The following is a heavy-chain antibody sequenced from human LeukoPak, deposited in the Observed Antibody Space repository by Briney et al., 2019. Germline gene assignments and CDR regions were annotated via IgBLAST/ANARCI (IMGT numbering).Heavy chain of an antibody. D-gene: IGHD4-17*01. Sequence: SETLSLTCAVSGGSINTNYWNCIRQSPGKGLEWIGDISNIGSTHYNPSLKSRVTISRDTSKNQFSLTLRFVTAADTAVYYCARAVTRRDRLAYFDYLDVWGKGTRVTVSS. CDR1: GGSINTNY. CDR3: ARAVTRRDRLAYFDYLDV. V-gene: IGHV4-59*01. CDR2: ISNIGST. J-gene: IGHJ6*03.